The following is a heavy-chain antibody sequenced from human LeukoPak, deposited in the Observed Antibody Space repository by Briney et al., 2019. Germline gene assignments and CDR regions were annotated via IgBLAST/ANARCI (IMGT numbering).Heavy chain of an antibody. J-gene: IGHJ4*02. CDR2: IYYSGGTT. CDR1: GGSFSGYY. Sequence: SETLSLTCAVYGGSFSGYYWSWIRQPPGKGLEWIGYIYYSGGTTNCNPSLKSRVTISGDTSKNQFSLKLSSVTAADTAVYYCARAYYDSSGYLDYWGQGTLVTVSS. D-gene: IGHD3-22*01. CDR3: ARAYYDSSGYLDY. V-gene: IGHV4-59*01.